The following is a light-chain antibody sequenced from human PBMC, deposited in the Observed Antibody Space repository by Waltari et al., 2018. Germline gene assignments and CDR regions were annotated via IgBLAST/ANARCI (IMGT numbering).Light chain of an antibody. CDR3: QQYYSPPLT. CDR2: WAS. J-gene: IGKJ4*01. Sequence: DIVMTQSPDSLALSLGERATINCKSSQSVLYSSNNKNYLAWYEQKPGQPPKLLIDWASTRESGVPDRFSRSGSGTDFTLTISSLQAEDVAVYYCQQYYSPPLTFGGGTKVEIK. CDR1: QSVLYSSNNKNY. V-gene: IGKV4-1*01.